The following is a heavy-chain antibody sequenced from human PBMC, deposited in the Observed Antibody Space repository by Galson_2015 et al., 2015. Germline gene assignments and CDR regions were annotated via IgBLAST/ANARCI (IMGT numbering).Heavy chain of an antibody. Sequence: SLRLSCAASGFTFSSYEMNWVRQAPGKGLEWVSYISSSGSTIYYADSVKGRFTISRDNAKNSLYLQMNSLRAEDTAVYYCARDSLRWELRGERDAFDIWGQGTMVTVSS. J-gene: IGHJ3*02. CDR2: ISSSGSTI. CDR3: ARDSLRWELRGERDAFDI. CDR1: GFTFSSYE. V-gene: IGHV3-48*03. D-gene: IGHD1-26*01.